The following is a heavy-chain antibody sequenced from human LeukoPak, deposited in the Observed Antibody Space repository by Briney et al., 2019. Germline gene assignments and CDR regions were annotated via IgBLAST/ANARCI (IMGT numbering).Heavy chain of an antibody. Sequence: PSETLSLTCTVSGGSISSSSYYWGWIRQPPGKGLEWIGSIYYSGSTYYNPSLKSRVTISVDTSKNQFSLKLSSVTAADTAVYYCARQYCSSTSCYTTGWFDPWGQGTLVTVSS. CDR2: IYYSGST. J-gene: IGHJ5*02. D-gene: IGHD2-2*02. V-gene: IGHV4-39*01. CDR3: ARQYCSSTSCYTTGWFDP. CDR1: GGSISSSSYY.